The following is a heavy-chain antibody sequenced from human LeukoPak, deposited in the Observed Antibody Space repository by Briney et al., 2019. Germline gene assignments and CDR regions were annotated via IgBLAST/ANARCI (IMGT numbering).Heavy chain of an antibody. V-gene: IGHV1-18*01. J-gene: IGHJ2*01. D-gene: IGHD4-17*01. CDR2: ISAYNGNT. CDR3: ASDWGDYGYWYFDL. Sequence: WASVKVSCKASGYTFTSYGISWVRQAPGQGLEWMGWISAYNGNTNYAQKLQGRVTMTTDTSTSTAYMELRSLRSDDTAVYYCASDWGDYGYWYFDLWGRGTLVTVSS. CDR1: GYTFTSYG.